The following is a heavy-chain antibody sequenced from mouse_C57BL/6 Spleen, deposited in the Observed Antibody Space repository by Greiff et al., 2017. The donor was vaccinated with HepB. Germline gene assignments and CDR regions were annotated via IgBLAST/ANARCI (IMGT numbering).Heavy chain of an antibody. Sequence: EVQLQQSGPGLVKPSQSLSLTCSVTGYSITSGYYWNWIRQFPGNKLEWMGYISYDGSNNYNPSLKNRISITRDTSKNQFFLKLNSVTTEDTATYYCARDQEWLRRGGRAMDYWGQGTSVTVSS. V-gene: IGHV3-6*01. CDR2: ISYDGSN. J-gene: IGHJ4*01. D-gene: IGHD2-2*01. CDR3: ARDQEWLRRGGRAMDY. CDR1: GYSITSGYY.